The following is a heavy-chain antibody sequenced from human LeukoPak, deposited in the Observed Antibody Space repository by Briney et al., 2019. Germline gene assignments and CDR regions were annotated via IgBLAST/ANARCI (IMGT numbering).Heavy chain of an antibody. J-gene: IGHJ3*02. D-gene: IGHD3-22*01. V-gene: IGHV1-69*06. CDR1: GGTFSSYA. CDR2: IIPIFGTA. Sequence: ASVKVSCKASGGTFSSYAISWVRQTPGQGLEWMGGIIPIFGTANYAQNLQGRVTMTADTSTTTAYMELRSLSSDDTAVYYCARDFLSYDGSENHFEDTFDIWGQGTMVTVSS. CDR3: ARDFLSYDGSENHFEDTFDI.